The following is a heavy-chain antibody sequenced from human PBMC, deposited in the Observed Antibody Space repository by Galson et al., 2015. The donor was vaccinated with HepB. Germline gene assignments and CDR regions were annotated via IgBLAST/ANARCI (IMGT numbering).Heavy chain of an antibody. CDR2: ISWDSGSI. D-gene: IGHD5-24*01. CDR3: AKADGNSGGGFDY. V-gene: IGHV3-9*01. CDR1: GFTFDDYA. Sequence: SLRLSCAASGFTFDDYAMHWVRQVPGEGLEWVSGISWDSGSIGYGDSVKGRFTISRDNAKYSLYLQMNSLRAEDTALYYCAKADGNSGGGFDYWGQGTLVTVSS. J-gene: IGHJ4*02.